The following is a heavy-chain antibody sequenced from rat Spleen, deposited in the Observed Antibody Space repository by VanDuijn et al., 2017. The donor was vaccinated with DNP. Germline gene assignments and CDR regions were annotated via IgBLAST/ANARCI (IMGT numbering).Heavy chain of an antibody. D-gene: IGHD1-8*01. CDR2: VNYDGGIT. CDR3: TRHDYSNYYFDY. CDR1: GFTFSDFN. V-gene: IGHV5-7*01. Sequence: EVQLVESGGGLVKPGRSLKLSCAASGFTFSDFNMAWVRPAPQKGREWVATVNYDGGITYYRDSVKGRFTISRDNAESALYLRMDSLRSEDTATYYCTRHDYSNYYFDYWGRGVMVTVSS. J-gene: IGHJ2*01.